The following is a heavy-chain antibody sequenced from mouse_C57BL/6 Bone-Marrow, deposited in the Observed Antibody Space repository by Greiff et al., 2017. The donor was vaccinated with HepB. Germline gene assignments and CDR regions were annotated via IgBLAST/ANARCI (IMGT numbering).Heavy chain of an antibody. D-gene: IGHD2-4*01. CDR2: IYPGGGYT. CDR1: GYTFTNYW. Sequence: QVQLQQSGAELVRPGTSVKMSCKASGYTFTNYWIGWAKQRPGHGLEWIGDIYPGGGYTNYNEKFKGKATLTADKSSSTAYMQFSSLTSEDPAIYYCARWGLRRGGYFDYWGQGTTLTVSS. J-gene: IGHJ2*01. CDR3: ARWGLRRGGYFDY. V-gene: IGHV1-63*01.